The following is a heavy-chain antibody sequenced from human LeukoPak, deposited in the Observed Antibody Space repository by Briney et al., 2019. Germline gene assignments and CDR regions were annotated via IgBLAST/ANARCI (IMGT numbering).Heavy chain of an antibody. V-gene: IGHV4-39*01. CDR3: ARRDLKDWYFDL. CDR2: IYDSGNT. Sequence: SETLSLTCTVSGVSMSSSPYYWGWIRQPPGKGLEWIGTIYDSGNTNYNPSLRSRLTISVDTSKNQFSLKVSSVTAADTAVYYCARRDLKDWYFDLWGRGTLVTVSS. J-gene: IGHJ2*01. CDR1: GVSMSSSPYY.